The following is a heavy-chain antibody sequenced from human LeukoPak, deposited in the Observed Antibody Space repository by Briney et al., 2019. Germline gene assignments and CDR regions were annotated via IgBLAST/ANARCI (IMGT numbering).Heavy chain of an antibody. Sequence: PGGSLRLSCVGSGFTFRSHAMSWVRQAPEKGLEFVSGIYENGGTTYYADSVKGRFTMSRDSSKNTLYLQMNSLGADDTAVYCCAREVISTPSYFDYWGQGILVTVSS. CDR3: AREVISTPSYFDY. CDR2: IYENGGTT. J-gene: IGHJ4*02. V-gene: IGHV3-23*01. D-gene: IGHD2-2*01. CDR1: GFTFRSHA.